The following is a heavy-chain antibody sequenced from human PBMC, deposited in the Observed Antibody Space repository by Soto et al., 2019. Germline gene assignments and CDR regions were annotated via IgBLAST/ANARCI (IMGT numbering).Heavy chain of an antibody. V-gene: IGHV4-34*01. CDR3: ARGLRPGSGREGLDP. Sequence: EQLQQWGAGLLKPSETLSLTCAVYGGSFRGYYWTWIRQPPGKGLEWIGENNHSGNNNYNPSLKSRVSISVDTSKNQFSLKMTSMTAADTAVYYCARGLRPGSGREGLDPWGQGNLVTVSS. D-gene: IGHD3-10*01. CDR2: NNHSGNN. J-gene: IGHJ5*02. CDR1: GGSFRGYY.